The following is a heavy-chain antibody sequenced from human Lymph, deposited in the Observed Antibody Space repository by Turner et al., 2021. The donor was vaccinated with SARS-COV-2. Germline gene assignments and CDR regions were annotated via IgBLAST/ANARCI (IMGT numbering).Heavy chain of an antibody. V-gene: IGHV3-30*04. CDR1: GFTFSSYA. D-gene: IGHD3-22*01. CDR2: ISYDGSDK. CDR3: ARDRDSSGWVDY. Sequence: QVQLVESGGGVVQPGRSLRLYCADSGFTFSSYAMHWVRQAPGKGLEWVAFISYDGSDKYYADSVKGRFTFSRDNSKNTLYLQMNSLRAEDTAVYYCARDRDSSGWVDYWGQGTLVTVSS. J-gene: IGHJ4*02.